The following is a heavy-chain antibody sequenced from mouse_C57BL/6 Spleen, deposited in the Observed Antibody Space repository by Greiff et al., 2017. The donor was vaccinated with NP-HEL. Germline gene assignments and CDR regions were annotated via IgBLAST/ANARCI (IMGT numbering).Heavy chain of an antibody. CDR1: GFSLTSYG. D-gene: IGHD2-3*01. CDR2: IWRGGST. J-gene: IGHJ2*01. Sequence: VKLVESGPGLVQPSQSLSITCTVSGFSLTSYGVHWVRQSPGKGLEWLGVIWRGGSTDYNAAFMSRLSITKDNSKSQVFFKMNSLQADDTAIYYCARRGYDGFIFDYWGQGTTLTVSS. V-gene: IGHV2-5*01. CDR3: ARRGYDGFIFDY.